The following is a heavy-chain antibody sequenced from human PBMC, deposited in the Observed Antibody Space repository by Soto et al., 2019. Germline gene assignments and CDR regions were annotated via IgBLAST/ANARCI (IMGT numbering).Heavy chain of an antibody. Sequence: WGSLRLSCAASGFTFSSYEMNWVRQAPGKGLEWVSYISSSGSTIYYADSVKGRFTISRDNAKNSLYLQMNSLRAEDTAVYYCARARDSSGWPDYWGQGTLVTVSS. CDR1: GFTFSSYE. D-gene: IGHD6-19*01. CDR3: ARARDSSGWPDY. CDR2: ISSSGSTI. J-gene: IGHJ4*02. V-gene: IGHV3-48*03.